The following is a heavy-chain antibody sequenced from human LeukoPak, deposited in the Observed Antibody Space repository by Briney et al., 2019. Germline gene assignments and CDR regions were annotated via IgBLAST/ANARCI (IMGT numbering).Heavy chain of an antibody. V-gene: IGHV4-59*08. CDR2: IYYSGST. J-gene: IGHJ6*02. D-gene: IGHD6-13*01. CDR3: ARHGGIAYYYGMDV. Sequence: KSSETLSLTCTVSGGSISSYYWSWIRQPPGKGLEWIGYIYYSGSTNYNPSLKSRVTISVDTSKNQFSLKLSSVTAADTAVYYCARHGGIAYYYGMDVWGQGTTVTVSS. CDR1: GGSISSYY.